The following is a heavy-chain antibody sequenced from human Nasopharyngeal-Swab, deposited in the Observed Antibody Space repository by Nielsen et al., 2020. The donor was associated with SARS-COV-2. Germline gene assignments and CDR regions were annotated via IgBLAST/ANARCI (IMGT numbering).Heavy chain of an antibody. CDR3: ARGGWGIDGYNYYYYYGMDV. D-gene: IGHD5-24*01. CDR2: IYFSGST. Sequence: SETLSLTCTVSNGSINSYYWSWIRQPPGKGLEWIGYIYFSGSTSYNPSLKSRVTISVDTSKNQFSLKLSSVTAADTAVYYCARGGWGIDGYNYYYYYGMDVWGQGTTVTVSS. CDR1: NGSINSYY. J-gene: IGHJ6*02. V-gene: IGHV4-59*12.